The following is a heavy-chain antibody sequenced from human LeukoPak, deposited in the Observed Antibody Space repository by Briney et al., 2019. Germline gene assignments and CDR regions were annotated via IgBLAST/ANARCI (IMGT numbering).Heavy chain of an antibody. V-gene: IGHV3-23*01. Sequence: GGSLRLSCAASGFTFSSYAMSWVRQAPGKGLEWVSAIRGSDSSTYYADSVKGRFTISRDNSKNTLYLQMNSLRVQDTAVYFCARLILWETSNAFDIWGQGTMVTVSS. CDR2: IRGSDSST. J-gene: IGHJ3*02. D-gene: IGHD1-26*01. CDR1: GFTFSSYA. CDR3: ARLILWETSNAFDI.